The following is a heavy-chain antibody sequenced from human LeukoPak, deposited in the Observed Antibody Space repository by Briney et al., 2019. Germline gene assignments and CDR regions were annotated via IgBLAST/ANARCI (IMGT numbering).Heavy chain of an antibody. CDR3: ARASDYGDYQGINWFDP. CDR2: IYYSGST. D-gene: IGHD4-17*01. J-gene: IGHJ5*02. Sequence: SETLSLTCTVSGGPISSYYWSWIRQPPGKGLEWIGYIYYSGSTYYNPSLKSRVTISVDTSKNQFSLKLSSVTAADTAVYYCARASDYGDYQGINWFDPWGQGTLVTVSS. V-gene: IGHV4-59*12. CDR1: GGPISSYY.